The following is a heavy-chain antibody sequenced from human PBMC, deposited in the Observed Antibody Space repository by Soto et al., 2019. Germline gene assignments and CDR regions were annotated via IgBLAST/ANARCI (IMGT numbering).Heavy chain of an antibody. D-gene: IGHD5-18*01. Sequence: QVQLVESGGGVVQPGRSLRLSCAASGFTFSSYGMHWVRQAPGKGLEWVAVISYDGSNKYYADSVKGRFTISRDNSKNTLELKMNSLRAEDTAVYYCAKGSTAMTYFDYWGQGTLVTVSS. J-gene: IGHJ4*02. V-gene: IGHV3-30*18. CDR1: GFTFSSYG. CDR3: AKGSTAMTYFDY. CDR2: ISYDGSNK.